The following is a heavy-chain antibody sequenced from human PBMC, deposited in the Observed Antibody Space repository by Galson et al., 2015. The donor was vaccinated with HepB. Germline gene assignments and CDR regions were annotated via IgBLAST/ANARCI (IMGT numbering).Heavy chain of an antibody. J-gene: IGHJ4*02. Sequence: ETLSLTCAVSGGSISSSNWWSWVRQPPGKGLEWIGEIYHSGSTNYNPSLKSRVTISVDKSKNQFSLKLSSVTAADTAVYYCARARGSSGRGSYFDYWGQGTLVTVSS. D-gene: IGHD6-19*01. CDR3: ARARGSSGRGSYFDY. V-gene: IGHV4-4*02. CDR2: IYHSGST. CDR1: GGSISSSNW.